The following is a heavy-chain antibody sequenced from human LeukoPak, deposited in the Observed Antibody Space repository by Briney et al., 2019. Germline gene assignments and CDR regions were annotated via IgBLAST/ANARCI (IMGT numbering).Heavy chain of an antibody. V-gene: IGHV4-34*01. CDR3: AREDLSGGSCYYFDY. D-gene: IGHD2-15*01. CDR2: INHSGST. J-gene: IGHJ4*02. CDR1: GGSFSGYY. Sequence: SGTLSLTCAVYGGSFSGYYWSWIRQPPGKGLEWIGEINHSGSTNYNPSLKSRVTISVDTSKNQFSLKLSSVTAADTAVYYCAREDLSGGSCYYFDYWGQGTLVTVSS.